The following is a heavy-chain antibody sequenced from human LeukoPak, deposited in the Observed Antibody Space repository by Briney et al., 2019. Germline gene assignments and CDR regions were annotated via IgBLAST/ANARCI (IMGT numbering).Heavy chain of an antibody. D-gene: IGHD6-25*01. J-gene: IGHJ5*02. CDR3: AREGGDPRWLDP. CDR2: INNSGST. CDR1: GASISSYY. V-gene: IGHV4-4*07. Sequence: SETLSLTCTVSGASISSYYWSWIRQPPGKGLDWIGSINNSGSTNYNLSLRSRVSMSVDRSKNQFSVTLSSVAAAATAVYFCAREGGDPRWLDPWGQGTLVTVSS.